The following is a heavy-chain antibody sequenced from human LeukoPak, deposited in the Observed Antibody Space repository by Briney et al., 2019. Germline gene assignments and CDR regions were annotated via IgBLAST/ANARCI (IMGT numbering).Heavy chain of an antibody. Sequence: GGSLRLSCAASGFTFSSYAMSWVRQAPGKGLEWVSDISASGGSTYYADSVKGRFTISRDNSKNTLYLQMNSLRAEDTAVYYCARVGEQLVPVDYWGQGTLVTVSS. CDR3: ARVGEQLVPVDY. V-gene: IGHV3-23*01. J-gene: IGHJ4*02. CDR1: GFTFSSYA. CDR2: ISASGGST. D-gene: IGHD6-13*01.